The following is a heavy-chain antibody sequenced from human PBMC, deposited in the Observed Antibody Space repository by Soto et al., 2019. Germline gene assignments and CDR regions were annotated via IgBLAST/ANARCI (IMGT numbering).Heavy chain of an antibody. CDR2: ISAYNGNT. V-gene: IGHV1-18*01. Sequence: ASVKVSCKASGYTFTNPGISWVRQAPGQGLECMGWISAYNGNTNYAQKLQGRVTMTTDTATSTGYMELRSLRSDDTAVYYCARDGYYYDSSGYYRQGPTYYYYGMDVWGQGTTVTVSS. D-gene: IGHD3-22*01. CDR3: ARDGYYYDSSGYYRQGPTYYYYGMDV. J-gene: IGHJ6*02. CDR1: GYTFTNPG.